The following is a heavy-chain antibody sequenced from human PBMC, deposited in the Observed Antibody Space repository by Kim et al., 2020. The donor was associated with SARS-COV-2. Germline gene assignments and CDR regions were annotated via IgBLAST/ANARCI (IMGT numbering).Heavy chain of an antibody. CDR1: GGSFSGYY. CDR3: ARVLSSEGIAVADRGYFDY. D-gene: IGHD6-19*01. CDR2: INHSGST. J-gene: IGHJ4*02. V-gene: IGHV4-34*01. Sequence: SETLSLTCAVYGGSFSGYYWSWIRQPPGKGLEWIGEINHSGSTNYNPSLKSRVTISVDTSKNQFSLKLSSVTAADTAVYYCARVLSSEGIAVADRGYFDYWGQGTLVTVSS.